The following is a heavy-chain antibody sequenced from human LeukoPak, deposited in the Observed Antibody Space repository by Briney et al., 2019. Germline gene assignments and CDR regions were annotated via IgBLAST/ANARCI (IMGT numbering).Heavy chain of an antibody. CDR1: GFTVSDNY. Sequence: GGSLRLSCAASGFTVSDNYMSWVRQAPGKGLEWVSVFYSGGGNTNYAKSVKGRFTISRDNSKNTLYLQMNSLRAEDTAVYYRARERYCGGDCYSFAFDIWGQGTMVTVSS. V-gene: IGHV3-66*01. D-gene: IGHD2-21*02. J-gene: IGHJ3*02. CDR3: ARERYCGGDCYSFAFDI. CDR2: FYSGGGNT.